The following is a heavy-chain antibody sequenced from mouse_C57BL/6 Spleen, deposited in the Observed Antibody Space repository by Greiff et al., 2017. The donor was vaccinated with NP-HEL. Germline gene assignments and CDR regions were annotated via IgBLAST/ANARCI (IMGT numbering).Heavy chain of an antibody. D-gene: IGHD1-1*01. J-gene: IGHJ2*01. CDR1: GYTFTDYE. Sequence: QVQLQQSGAELVRPGASVTLSCKASGYTFTDYEMHWVKQTPVHGLEWIGAIDPETGGTAYNQKFKGKAILTADKSSSTAYMELRSLTSEDSAVYYCTRMYYGSSLDYWGQGTTLTVSS. CDR2: IDPETGGT. CDR3: TRMYYGSSLDY. V-gene: IGHV1-15*01.